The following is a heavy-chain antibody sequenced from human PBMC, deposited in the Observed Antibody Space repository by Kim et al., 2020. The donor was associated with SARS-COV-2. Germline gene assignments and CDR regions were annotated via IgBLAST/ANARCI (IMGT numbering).Heavy chain of an antibody. D-gene: IGHD2-15*01. J-gene: IGHJ6*02. CDR2: VYYSGST. Sequence: SETLSLTCTVSGGSISSSSYYWGWIRQPPGKGLEWIGSVYYSGSTYYNPSLKSRVTISVDTSKNQFSLNLSSVTAADTAVYYCARDGGYCSGGSCYSGYYYGMDVWAQGTTVTVSS. CDR1: GGSISSSSYY. V-gene: IGHV4-39*07. CDR3: ARDGGYCSGGSCYSGYYYGMDV.